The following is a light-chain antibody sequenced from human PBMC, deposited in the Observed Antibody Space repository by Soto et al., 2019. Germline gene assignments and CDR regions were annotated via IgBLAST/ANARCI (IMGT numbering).Light chain of an antibody. CDR2: DAS. CDR1: QTINGW. Sequence: DIQITQSPSTQSTSVGDRATVTCRASQTINGWLAWYQQKPGKAPTLLIYDASTLEGEVPSRFSGSGSGTEFTLTITSLQSDDFATYYCQQYTRYPWTFGQGTKVDTK. CDR3: QQYTRYPWT. V-gene: IGKV1-5*01. J-gene: IGKJ1*01.